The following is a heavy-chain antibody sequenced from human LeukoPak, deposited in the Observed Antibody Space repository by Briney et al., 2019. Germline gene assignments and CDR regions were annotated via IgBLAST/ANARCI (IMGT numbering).Heavy chain of an antibody. D-gene: IGHD3-22*01. Sequence: SVKVSCKASGFTFTTSAVQWVRQARGQRLEWIGWIVVGSDNTNYAQKFQERVTITRDMSTSTAYMELSSLRSEDTAVYYCAAGTPMYYSDTSGYYKEYGMDVWGQGTTVTVSS. CDR3: AAGTPMYYSDTSGYYKEYGMDV. J-gene: IGHJ6*02. CDR1: GFTFTTSA. V-gene: IGHV1-58*01. CDR2: IVVGSDNT.